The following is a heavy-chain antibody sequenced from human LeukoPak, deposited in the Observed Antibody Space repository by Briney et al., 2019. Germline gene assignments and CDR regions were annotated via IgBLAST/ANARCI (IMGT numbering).Heavy chain of an antibody. CDR2: INPNSGGT. CDR3: ARVPRRQQLVLWWFDP. D-gene: IGHD6-13*01. V-gene: IGHV1-2*02. Sequence: ASVKVSCKASGYTFTSYGISWVRQAPGQGLEWMGWINPNSGGTNYAQKFQGRVTMTRDTSISTAYMELSRLRSDDTAVYYCARVPRRQQLVLWWFDPWGQGTLVTVSS. J-gene: IGHJ5*02. CDR1: GYTFTSYG.